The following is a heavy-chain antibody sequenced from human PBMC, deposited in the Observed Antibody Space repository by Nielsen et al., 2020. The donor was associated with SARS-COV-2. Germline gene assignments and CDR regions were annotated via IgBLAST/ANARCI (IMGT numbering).Heavy chain of an antibody. Sequence: SETLSLTCTVSGGSISSGDYYWSWIRQPPGKGLEWIGYIYYSGSTYYNPSLKSRVTISVDTSKNQYSLKLSSVTAADTAVYYCARHDYGDYVDYWGQGTLVTVSS. CDR2: IYYSGST. D-gene: IGHD4-17*01. CDR3: ARHDYGDYVDY. V-gene: IGHV4-30-4*01. J-gene: IGHJ4*02. CDR1: GGSISSGDYY.